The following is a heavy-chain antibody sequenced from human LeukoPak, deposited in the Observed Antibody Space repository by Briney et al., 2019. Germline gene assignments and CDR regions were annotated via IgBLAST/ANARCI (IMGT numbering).Heavy chain of an antibody. V-gene: IGHV1-2*02. D-gene: IGHD5-24*01. CDR2: INANSGGT. Sequence: ASVEVSCKASGYTFTGYYIHWVRQAPGQGLEWMGWINANSGGTNYAQKFQGRVTMSRDTSITTAYMELSRLRSDDTAVYYCARGEVEMPTTLVTLGYWGQGTLVTVSS. CDR1: GYTFTGYY. J-gene: IGHJ4*02. CDR3: ARGEVEMPTTLVTLGY.